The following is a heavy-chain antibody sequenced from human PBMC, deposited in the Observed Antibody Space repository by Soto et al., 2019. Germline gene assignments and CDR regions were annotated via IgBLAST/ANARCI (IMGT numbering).Heavy chain of an antibody. Sequence: ASVKVSCKASGYTFTSYDINWVRQATGQGLEWMGWMNPNSGNTGYAQKFQGRVTMTRNTSISTAYMELSSLRSEDTAVYYCARGPDGYNGFGTGNWGQGTLVTVYS. CDR2: MNPNSGNT. V-gene: IGHV1-8*01. D-gene: IGHD5-12*01. CDR1: GYTFTSYD. J-gene: IGHJ4*02. CDR3: ARGPDGYNGFGTGN.